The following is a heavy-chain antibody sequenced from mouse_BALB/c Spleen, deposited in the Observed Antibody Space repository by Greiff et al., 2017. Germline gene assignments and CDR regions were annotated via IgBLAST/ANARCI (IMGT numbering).Heavy chain of an antibody. D-gene: IGHD2-1*01. CDR2: ISSGGSYT. V-gene: IGHV5-9-4*01. J-gene: IGHJ4*01. CDR1: GFTFSSYA. Sequence: EVKLMESGGGLVKPGGSLKLSCAASGFTFSSYAMSWVRQSPEKRLEWVAEISSGGSYTYYPDTVTGRFTISRDNAKNTLYLEMSSLRSEDTAMYYCARAGYGNYGAMDYWGQGTSVTVSS. CDR3: ARAGYGNYGAMDY.